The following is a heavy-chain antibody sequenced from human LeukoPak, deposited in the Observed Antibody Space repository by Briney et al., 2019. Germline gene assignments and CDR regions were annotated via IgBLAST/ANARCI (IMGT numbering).Heavy chain of an antibody. CDR1: GFTFSTYA. CDR2: IINSGGST. J-gene: IGHJ4*02. V-gene: IGHV3-23*01. Sequence: GGSLRLSCAASGFTFSTYAMTWVRQAPGKGLEWVSTIINSGGSTYYVDSVKGRFTISRDNSKNTLYLQMNSLRAEDTAVYYCARWEYSGSYWVGGLDYWGQGTLVTVSS. CDR3: ARWEYSGSYWVGGLDY. D-gene: IGHD1-26*01.